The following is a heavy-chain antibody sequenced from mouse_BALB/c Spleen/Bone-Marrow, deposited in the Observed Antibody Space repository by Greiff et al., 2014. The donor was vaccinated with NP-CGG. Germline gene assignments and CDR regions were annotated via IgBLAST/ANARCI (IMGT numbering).Heavy chain of an antibody. D-gene: IGHD4-1*01. J-gene: IGHJ3*01. CDR3: ARRLNWDWFAY. CDR1: GYTFTSYW. Sequence: VQLVESGAELAKPGASVKMSCKASGYTFTSYWMHWVKQRPGQGLEWIGYINPSTGYTDYNQKFKDKATLTADKSPSTAYMQLSSLTSEDSAVYYCARRLNWDWFAYWGQGTLVTVSA. CDR2: INPSTGYT. V-gene: IGHV1-7*01.